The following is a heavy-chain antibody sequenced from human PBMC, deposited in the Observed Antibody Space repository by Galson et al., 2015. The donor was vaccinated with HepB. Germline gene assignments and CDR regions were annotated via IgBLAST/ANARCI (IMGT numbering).Heavy chain of an antibody. CDR1: GYTFTSYY. D-gene: IGHD6-6*01. J-gene: IGHJ4*02. Sequence: SVKVSCKASGYTFTSYYMHWVRQAPGQGLEWMGIINPSGGSTSYAQKFQGRVTMTRDTSTSTVYMELSSLRSEDTAVYYCAREYSSSSMVRWGKNLYYFDYWGQGTLVTVSS. CDR2: INPSGGST. V-gene: IGHV1-46*01. CDR3: AREYSSSSMVRWGKNLYYFDY.